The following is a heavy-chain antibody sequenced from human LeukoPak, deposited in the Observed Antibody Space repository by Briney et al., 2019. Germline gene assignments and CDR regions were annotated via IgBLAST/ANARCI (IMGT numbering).Heavy chain of an antibody. Sequence: ASVKVSCKASGYTFTSYGISWVRQAPGQGLEWMGWISAYNGNTNYAQKLQGRVTMTTGTSTSTAYMELRSLRSDDTAVYYCARDLPRAAAAGRGDYWGQGTLVTVSS. V-gene: IGHV1-18*01. J-gene: IGHJ4*02. CDR2: ISAYNGNT. CDR1: GYTFTSYG. CDR3: ARDLPRAAAAGRGDY. D-gene: IGHD6-13*01.